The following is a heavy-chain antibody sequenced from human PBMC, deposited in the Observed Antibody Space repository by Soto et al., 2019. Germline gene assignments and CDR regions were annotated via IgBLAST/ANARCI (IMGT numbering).Heavy chain of an antibody. J-gene: IGHJ3*02. CDR1: GYPVTAYY. Sequence: QLHLVQSGAVVKKPGASVTVSCSASGYPVTAYYMHWVRQAPGRGLEWMGGINPATGAAKYKQTYQGRVTMTRDTSTRTVFMELSGLGAEDTAVFYCARGGGVGVAGSAAFDMWGKGTLVTVSS. CDR3: ARGGGVGVAGSAAFDM. CDR2: INPATGAA. D-gene: IGHD3-3*01. V-gene: IGHV1-2*02.